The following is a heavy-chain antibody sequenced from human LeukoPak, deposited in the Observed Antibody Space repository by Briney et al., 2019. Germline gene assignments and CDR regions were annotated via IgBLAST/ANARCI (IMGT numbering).Heavy chain of an antibody. J-gene: IGHJ3*02. CDR2: IIPILGIA. V-gene: IGHV1-69*04. CDR3: ARVRDGHAFDI. D-gene: IGHD5-24*01. Sequence: VASVKVSCKAFEGTFSSYAISGVRQAPGQGLEWMGRIIPILGIANYAQKFQGRVTITADKSTSTAYMELSSLRSEDTAVYYCARVRDGHAFDIWGQGTMVTVSS. CDR1: EGTFSSYA.